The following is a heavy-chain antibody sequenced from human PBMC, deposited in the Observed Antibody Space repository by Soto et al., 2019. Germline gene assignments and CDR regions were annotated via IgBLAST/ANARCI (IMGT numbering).Heavy chain of an antibody. CDR3: AKDRFYYDRSAYYYDAFDI. Sequence: EVQLLESGGGLVQPGGSLRLSCAASGFTFSTYAMSWVRQAPGKGLEWVSAISGSGGSTYYADSVKGRFTISRDNSKNXLXLQMSSMRAEDTALYYCAKDRFYYDRSAYYYDAFDIWGQGTMVTVSS. CDR1: GFTFSTYA. J-gene: IGHJ3*02. D-gene: IGHD3-22*01. CDR2: ISGSGGST. V-gene: IGHV3-23*01.